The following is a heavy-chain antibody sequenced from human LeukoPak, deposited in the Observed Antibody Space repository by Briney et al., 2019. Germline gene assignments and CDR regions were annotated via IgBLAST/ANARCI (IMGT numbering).Heavy chain of an antibody. J-gene: IGHJ3*02. CDR3: TTDLIGAFHI. CDR1: GLTFSSYW. D-gene: IGHD2-21*01. Sequence: GSLRLSCTASGLTFSSYWMHWVRQAPGKGLVWVSRITSDGSSTSYVESVKGRFTNSRDNAKNTLYLQMNSLRAEDTAVYYCTTDLIGAFHIWGQGTMVTVSS. CDR2: ITSDGSST. V-gene: IGHV3-74*01.